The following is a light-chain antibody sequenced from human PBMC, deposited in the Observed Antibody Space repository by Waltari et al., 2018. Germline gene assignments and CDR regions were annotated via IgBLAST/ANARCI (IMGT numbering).Light chain of an antibody. CDR2: DAS. V-gene: IGKV3-11*01. CDR1: QNIDSY. CDR3: HQRSKWPLT. Sequence: EIVLTQSPATLSLSPGERATLSCRASQNIDSYLAWYQLKPGQVPRLLIYDASNRATGIPARFSGSGSGADFTLIISSLEPEDLAVYYCHQRSKWPLTFGGGTKVEIK. J-gene: IGKJ4*01.